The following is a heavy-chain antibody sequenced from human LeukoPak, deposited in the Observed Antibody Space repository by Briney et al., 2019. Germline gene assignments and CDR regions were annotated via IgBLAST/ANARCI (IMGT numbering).Heavy chain of an antibody. CDR1: GFTFSSYE. CDR2: ISSSGSTI. D-gene: IGHD3-3*01. CDR3: ARFFDFWSGYYTNYFDY. V-gene: IGHV3-48*03. J-gene: IGHJ4*02. Sequence: PGGSLRLSCAASGFTFSSYEMNWVRQAPGKGLEWVSYISSSGSTIYYANSVKGRFTISRDNAKNSLYLQMNSLRAEDTAVYYCARFFDFWSGYYTNYFDYWGQGTLVTVSS.